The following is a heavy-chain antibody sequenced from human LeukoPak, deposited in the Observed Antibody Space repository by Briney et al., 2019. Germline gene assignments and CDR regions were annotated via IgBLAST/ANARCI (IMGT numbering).Heavy chain of an antibody. D-gene: IGHD1-26*01. V-gene: IGHV3-53*01. J-gene: IGHJ4*02. CDR2: IYSGGST. CDR1: GFTVSSNY. CDR3: ATGMYSGSYFFPAYFDY. Sequence: PGGSLRLSCAASGFTVSSNYMSWVRQAPGKGLEWVSVIYSGGSTYYADSVKGRFTISRDNSKNTLYLQMNSLRAEDTAVYYCATGMYSGSYFFPAYFDYWGQGTLVTVSS.